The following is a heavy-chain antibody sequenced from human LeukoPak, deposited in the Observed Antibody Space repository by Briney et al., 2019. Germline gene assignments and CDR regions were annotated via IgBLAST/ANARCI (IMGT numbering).Heavy chain of an antibody. D-gene: IGHD2-2*01. CDR2: FDPEDGET. CDR3: ARTLVVPAAKYYYYGMDV. CDR1: GYTLTELS. Sequence: ASVKVSCKVSGYTLTELSMHWVRQAPGKGLEWMGGFDPEDGETIYAQKFQGRVTMTEDTSTDTAYMELSRLRSDDTAVYYCARTLVVPAAKYYYYGMDVWGQGTTVTVSS. V-gene: IGHV1-24*01. J-gene: IGHJ6*02.